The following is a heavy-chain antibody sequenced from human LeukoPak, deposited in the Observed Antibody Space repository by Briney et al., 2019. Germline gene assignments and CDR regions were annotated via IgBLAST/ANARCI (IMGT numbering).Heavy chain of an antibody. CDR3: ARLGIAAAGSRYFDY. CDR1: GGSISSSSYY. D-gene: IGHD6-13*01. CDR2: IYYSGST. Sequence: SETLSLTCTVSGGSISSSSYYWGWIRQPPGKGLEWIGSIYYSGSTYYNPSLKSRVTISVDTSKNQFSLKLSSVAAADTAVYYCARLGIAAAGSRYFDYWGQGTLVTVSS. V-gene: IGHV4-39*01. J-gene: IGHJ4*02.